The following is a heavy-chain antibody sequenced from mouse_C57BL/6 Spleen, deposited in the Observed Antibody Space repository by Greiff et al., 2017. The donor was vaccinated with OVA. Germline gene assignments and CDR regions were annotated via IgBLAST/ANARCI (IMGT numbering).Heavy chain of an antibody. J-gene: IGHJ3*01. D-gene: IGHD2-3*01. V-gene: IGHV5-9-1*02. CDR1: GFTFSSYA. CDR3: TRDDGYYVWFAY. Sequence: EVKLVESGEGLVKPGGSLKLSCAASGFTFSSYAMSWVRQTPEKRLEWVAYISSGGDYIYYAATVKGRFTISRDNARNTLYLQMSSLKSEDTAMYYCTRDDGYYVWFAYWGQGTLVTVSA. CDR2: ISSGGDYI.